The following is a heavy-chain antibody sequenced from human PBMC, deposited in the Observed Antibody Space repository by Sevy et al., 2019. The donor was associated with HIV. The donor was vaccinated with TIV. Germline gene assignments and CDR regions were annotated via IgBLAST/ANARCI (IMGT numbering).Heavy chain of an antibody. CDR1: GFTFSSYW. V-gene: IGHV3-7*01. J-gene: IGHJ6*02. Sequence: GGSLRLSCAASGFTFSSYWMSWVRQAPGKGLEWVANIKQDGSEKYYVDSVKGRFTISRDNAKNSLYLQMNSLRAEDTAVYHCARDATYYYGSGRPSVYYYGMDVWGQGTTVTVSS. CDR3: ARDATYYYGSGRPSVYYYGMDV. CDR2: IKQDGSEK. D-gene: IGHD3-10*01.